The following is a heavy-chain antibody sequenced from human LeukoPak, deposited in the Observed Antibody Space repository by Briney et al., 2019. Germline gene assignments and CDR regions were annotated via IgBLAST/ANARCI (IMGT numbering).Heavy chain of an antibody. CDR1: GYTFTGYG. V-gene: IGHV1-18*04. CDR2: ISAYNGNT. J-gene: IGHJ4*02. Sequence: ASVKVSCKASGYTFTGYGISWVRQAPGQGLEWMGWISAYNGNTNYAQKLQGRVTMTTDTSTSTAYMELRSLRSDDTAVYYCARDRDVPAATSFDYWGQGPLVTVSS. D-gene: IGHD2-2*01. CDR3: ARDRDVPAATSFDY.